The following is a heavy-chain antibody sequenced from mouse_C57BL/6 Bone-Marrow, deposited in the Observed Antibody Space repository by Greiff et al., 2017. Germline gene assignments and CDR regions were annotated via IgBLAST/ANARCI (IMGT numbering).Heavy chain of an antibody. CDR3: AKTGTGWYFDV. J-gene: IGHJ1*03. V-gene: IGHV1-59*01. CDR1: GYTFTSYW. CDR2: IDPSDSYT. D-gene: IGHD4-1*01. Sequence: QVQLQQPGAELVRPGTSVKLSCKASGYTFTSYWMHWVKQRPGQGLVWIGVIDPSDSYTNYNQKFKGKATLTVDKSSSTAYMQLSSLTSEDSAVYYCAKTGTGWYFDVWGTGTTVTVSS.